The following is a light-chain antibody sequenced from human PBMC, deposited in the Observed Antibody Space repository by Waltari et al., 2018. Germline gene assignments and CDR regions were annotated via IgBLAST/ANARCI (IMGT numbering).Light chain of an antibody. CDR1: RDISRW. Sequence: DIQMTQSPSSVSASVGDRVTITCRASRDISRWLAWYQQKPGKAPNFLIYDASTLQTGVPSRFSGSGSGTGFTLTISSLQPEDFATYSCQQSYTTPFTFGPGTTV. V-gene: IGKV1-12*01. J-gene: IGKJ3*01. CDR3: QQSYTTPFT. CDR2: DAS.